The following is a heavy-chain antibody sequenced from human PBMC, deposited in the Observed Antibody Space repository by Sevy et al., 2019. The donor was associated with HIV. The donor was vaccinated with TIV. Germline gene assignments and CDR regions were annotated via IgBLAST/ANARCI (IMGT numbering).Heavy chain of an antibody. D-gene: IGHD3-22*01. CDR3: AKAKDGSGYSAYGMDV. V-gene: IGHV3-30*18. CDR2: ISYDGSNK. Sequence: GGSLRLSCAASRFTFSSYGMHWVRQAPGKGLEWVAVISYDGSNKYAGSVKGGFTITIDNSMNKLYLQMNSLRHEDTDVYSCAKAKDGSGYSAYGMDVWGQGTKVTVSS. J-gene: IGHJ6*02. CDR1: RFTFSSYG.